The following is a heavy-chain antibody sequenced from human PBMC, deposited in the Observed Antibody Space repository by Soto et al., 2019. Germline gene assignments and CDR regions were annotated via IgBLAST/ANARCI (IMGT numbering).Heavy chain of an antibody. CDR2: INSDGSST. V-gene: IGHV3-74*01. Sequence: GGSLRLSXAASGFTFSNYWMHWVRQVPGKGLVWVSRINSDGSSTSYADSVKGRFTISRDNAKNTLYLQMNSLRAEDTAVYYCARDPAPSGWYDYWGQGTLVTVSS. CDR1: GFTFSNYW. J-gene: IGHJ4*02. CDR3: ARDPAPSGWYDY. D-gene: IGHD6-19*01.